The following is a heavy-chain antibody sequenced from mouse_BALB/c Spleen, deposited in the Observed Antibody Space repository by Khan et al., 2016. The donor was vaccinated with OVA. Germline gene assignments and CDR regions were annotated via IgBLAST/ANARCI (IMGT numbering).Heavy chain of an antibody. V-gene: IGHV1S135*01. J-gene: IGHJ3*01. CDR1: GYSFTSYY. D-gene: IGHD3-3*01. CDR3: ARGTFDY. Sequence: VQLQQSGPELMKPGASVNISCKASGYSFTSYYIHWVKQSHGKSLAWIGYIDPFNGGTDYNQKFKGKATLTVDKSSNTAYMHLSSLTSEDSAVYYCARGTFDYWGQGTLVTVSA. CDR2: IDPFNGGT.